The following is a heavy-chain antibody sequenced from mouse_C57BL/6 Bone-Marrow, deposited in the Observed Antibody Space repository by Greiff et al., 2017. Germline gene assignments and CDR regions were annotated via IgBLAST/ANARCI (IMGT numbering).Heavy chain of an antibody. CDR3: ARSRDYGYWYFDV. D-gene: IGHD2-4*01. CDR1: GYSITSDY. CDR2: ISYSGST. J-gene: IGHJ1*03. Sequence: EVQRVESGPGLAKPSQTLYLTCSVTGYSITSDYWNWIRKFPGNKLEYMGYISYSGSTYYNPSTKSRISITRETSKNQYYRQLNSVTTEDTATDYCARSRDYGYWYFDVWGTGTTVTVSS. V-gene: IGHV3-8*01.